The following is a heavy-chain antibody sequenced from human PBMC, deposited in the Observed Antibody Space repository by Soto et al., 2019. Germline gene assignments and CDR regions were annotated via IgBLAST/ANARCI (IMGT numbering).Heavy chain of an antibody. D-gene: IGHD2-8*01. V-gene: IGHV3-23*01. CDR1: GFNFAKFA. J-gene: IGHJ5*02. CDR3: AKELDIVLMVHAASES. CDR2: ISGGGSTT. Sequence: PGGSLRLSCAASGFNFAKFAMNWVRQAPGQGLEWVSAISGGGSTTYYADSVKGRFTISRDNSRNTVHLQIDSLRAEDTAIYYCAKELDIVLMVHAASESWGQGIPVTVS.